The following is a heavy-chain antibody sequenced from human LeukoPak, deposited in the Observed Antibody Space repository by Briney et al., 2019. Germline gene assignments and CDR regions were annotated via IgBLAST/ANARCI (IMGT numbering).Heavy chain of an antibody. CDR2: ISYSGST. D-gene: IGHD3-9*01. V-gene: IGHV4-59*12. J-gene: IGHJ5*01. Sequence: SETLSLTCTVSGGSISSYYWSWIRQPPGKGLEWIGYISYSGSTNYNPSLKSRVTISVDQSKNQFSLNLISVTPADTAVYYCARDHKSPQYFDPSGGENSFDPWGQGSLVIVSS. CDR3: ARDHKSPQYFDPSGGENSFDP. CDR1: GGSISSYY.